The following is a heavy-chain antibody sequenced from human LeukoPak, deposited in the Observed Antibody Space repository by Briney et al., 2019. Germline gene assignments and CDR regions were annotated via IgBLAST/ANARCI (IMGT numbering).Heavy chain of an antibody. D-gene: IGHD3-3*01. CDR3: ARYTYYDFWSGLLRDAFDI. V-gene: IGHV3-48*02. CDR2: ISSSSSTI. CDR1: GFTVSSYS. Sequence: GGSLRLSCAASGFTVSSYSMNWVRQAPGKGLEWVSYISSSSSTIYYADSVKGRFTISRDNAKNSLYLQMNSLRDEDTAVYYCARYTYYDFWSGLLRDAFDIWGQGTMVTVSS. J-gene: IGHJ3*02.